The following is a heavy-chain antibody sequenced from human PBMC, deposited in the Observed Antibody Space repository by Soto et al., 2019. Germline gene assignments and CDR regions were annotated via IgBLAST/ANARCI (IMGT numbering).Heavy chain of an antibody. J-gene: IGHJ4*02. CDR2: IYPGDSDT. V-gene: IGHV5-51*01. Sequence: GESLKISCKGSGYSFTSYWIGWVRQMPGKGLELMGIIYPGDSDTRYSPSFKGQVTISADKTISTAYLQWSSLKATDTAMYYCARREITAWEGDYWGQVTLVTVSS. CDR1: GYSFTSYW. D-gene: IGHD1-26*01. CDR3: ARREITAWEGDY.